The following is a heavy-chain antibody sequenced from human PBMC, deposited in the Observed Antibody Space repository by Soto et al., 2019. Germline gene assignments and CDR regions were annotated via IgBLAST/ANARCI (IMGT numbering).Heavy chain of an antibody. D-gene: IGHD6-13*01. J-gene: IGHJ4*02. CDR2: VIPIFDIT. Sequence: SVKVSCKASGDTFSIYTISWVRQAPGQGLEWMGRVIPIFDITSYTQRFQGRVTITADKSTTTVYMELSSLRSEDTAVYYCARDRDNSNWPNFDFWGQGTLVTVSS. CDR1: GDTFSIYT. CDR3: ARDRDNSNWPNFDF. V-gene: IGHV1-69*02.